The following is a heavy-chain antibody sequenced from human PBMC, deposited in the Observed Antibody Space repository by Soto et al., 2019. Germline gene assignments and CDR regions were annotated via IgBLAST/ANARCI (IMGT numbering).Heavy chain of an antibody. V-gene: IGHV3-15*01. J-gene: IGHJ6*02. CDR3: TTDFMRVTPYYYYYYGMDV. D-gene: IGHD4-4*01. Sequence: EVQLVESGGGLVKPGGSLRLSFAASGFTFSNAWMSWVRQAPGKGLEGVGRIKSKTDGGTTDYAAPVKGRFTISRDDSKNTLYLQMNSLKTEDTAVYYCTTDFMRVTPYYYYYYGMDVWGQGTTVTVSS. CDR2: IKSKTDGGTT. CDR1: GFTFSNAW.